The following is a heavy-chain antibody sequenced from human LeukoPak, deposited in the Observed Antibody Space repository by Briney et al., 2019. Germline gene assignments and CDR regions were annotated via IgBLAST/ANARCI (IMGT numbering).Heavy chain of an antibody. V-gene: IGHV3-30*18. CDR3: AKAHSSGWFDY. Sequence: AGGSLRLSCAASGFTFSSYGMHWVRQAPGKGLEWVAVISYDGSNKYYADSVKGRFTISRDNSKNTLYLQMNSLRAEDTAVYYCAKAHSSGWFDYWGQGTLVTVSS. J-gene: IGHJ4*02. CDR2: ISYDGSNK. CDR1: GFTFSSYG. D-gene: IGHD6-19*01.